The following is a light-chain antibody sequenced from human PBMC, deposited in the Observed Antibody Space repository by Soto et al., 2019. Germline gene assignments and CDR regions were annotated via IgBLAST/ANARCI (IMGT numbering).Light chain of an antibody. CDR2: EAS. J-gene: IGLJ1*01. CDR1: STDFVSYNR. CDR3: SSYTSSSTLYV. Sequence: QSVLTQPPSVSGSPGQSVTISCTGTSTDFVSYNRVSWYQQPPGTAPKLIIYEASNRPSGVPDRFSGSKSGNTASLTISGLQAEDEADYYCSSYTSSSTLYVFGTGTKLTVL. V-gene: IGLV2-18*02.